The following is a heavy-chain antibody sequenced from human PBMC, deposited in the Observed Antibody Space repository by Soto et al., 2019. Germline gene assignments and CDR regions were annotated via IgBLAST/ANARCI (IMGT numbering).Heavy chain of an antibody. Sequence: SETLSLTCAVSGGSLTSGTYSWSWIRQPPGKGQEWIGYILTSGTTYYNPSLKSRVSIAIAVSKNHFSLNPRSPTAAATAVYYCARGREFDSWGQGTLVTVSS. CDR2: ILTSGTT. V-gene: IGHV4-30-2*01. CDR1: GGSLTSGTYS. CDR3: ARGREFDS. J-gene: IGHJ4*02.